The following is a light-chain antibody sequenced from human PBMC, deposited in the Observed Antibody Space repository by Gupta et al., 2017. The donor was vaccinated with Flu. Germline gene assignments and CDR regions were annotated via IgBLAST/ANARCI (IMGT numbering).Light chain of an antibody. J-gene: IGLJ1*01. CDR1: SSDVGAYND. CDR3: SSLTSSRTRV. CDR2: DVS. V-gene: IGLV2-14*03. Sequence: SITSAGTGTSSDVGAYNDVSWYQQHPGKAPKLMIEDVSSRPSGVSNRFSASKSGNTASLTISGLQAEDEGDYYCSSLTSSRTRVLGTGTTVTVL.